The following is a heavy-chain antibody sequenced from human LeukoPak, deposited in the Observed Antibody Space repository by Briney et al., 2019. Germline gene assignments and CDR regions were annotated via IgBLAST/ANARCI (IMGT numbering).Heavy chain of an antibody. V-gene: IGHV1-46*01. CDR2: INPSGGST. CDR1: GYTFTSYY. J-gene: IGHJ3*02. CDR3: ARESGKRGWPLTVVTRGRAFDI. Sequence: GASVKVSCKASGYTFTSYYMHWVRQAPGQGLEWMGIINPSGGSTSYAQKFQGRVTMTRDMSTSTVYMELSSLRSEDTAVYYCARESGKRGWPLTVVTRGRAFDIWGQGTMVTVSS. D-gene: IGHD4-23*01.